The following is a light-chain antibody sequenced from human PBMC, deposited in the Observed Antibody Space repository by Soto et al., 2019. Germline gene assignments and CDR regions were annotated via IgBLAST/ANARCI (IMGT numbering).Light chain of an antibody. J-gene: IGKJ4*01. CDR1: RDIAKY. CDR2: DAS. Sequence: DIQMTQSPSSLSASVGDILTITCQASRDIAKYVNWYQQKPAKATKLLIYDASHLEIVVPSRFSGSGSGTNFTFTSSSLQSEDIATYFCQHCDGLKFTFGGGTMGEIK. CDR3: QHCDGLKFT. V-gene: IGKV1-33*01.